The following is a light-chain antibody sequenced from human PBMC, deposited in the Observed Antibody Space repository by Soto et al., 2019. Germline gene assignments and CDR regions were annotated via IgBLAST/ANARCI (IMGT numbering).Light chain of an antibody. V-gene: IGKV1-5*03. J-gene: IGKJ1*01. CDR3: QQYGSSSPWT. Sequence: DLQMTQSPSTLSASVGDRVTITCRASQSISSWLAWYQQKPGRAPKILIYKASSLETGVPSRSSGSGSGTEFTLIISSLQPDDFATYYCQQYGSSSPWTFGQGTKVEIK. CDR1: QSISSW. CDR2: KAS.